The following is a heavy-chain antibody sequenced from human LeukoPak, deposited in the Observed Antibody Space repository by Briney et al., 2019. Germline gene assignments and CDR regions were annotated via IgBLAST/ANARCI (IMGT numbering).Heavy chain of an antibody. D-gene: IGHD3-10*01. Sequence: GGSLRLSCAASGFTFSTYSMNWVRQAPGKGLEWVSSITSSNSYIHYADSVKGRFTISRDNAKNSLYLQMNSLRAEDTAIYYCTRDQNFYGSGRGFDPWGQGTLVTVSS. CDR2: ITSSNSYI. CDR3: TRDQNFYGSGRGFDP. J-gene: IGHJ5*02. CDR1: GFTFSTYS. V-gene: IGHV3-21*01.